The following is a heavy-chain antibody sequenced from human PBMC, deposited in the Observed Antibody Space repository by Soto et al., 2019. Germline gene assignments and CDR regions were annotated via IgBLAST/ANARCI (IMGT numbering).Heavy chain of an antibody. CDR3: ASWLKGPDIGNYYYGMDV. CDR2: IMPIFRAP. Sequence: QVQLVQPGAEVKKPGSSVKVSCKASGGAFSDYAFSWVRQAPGQGLEWLGGIMPIFRAPDYAQKFQGRVTITADELTRTAYMEMNSLRSEDTAVYYCASWLKGPDIGNYYYGMDVWGQGTTVTVS. V-gene: IGHV1-69*12. J-gene: IGHJ6*02. D-gene: IGHD2-15*01. CDR1: GGAFSDYA.